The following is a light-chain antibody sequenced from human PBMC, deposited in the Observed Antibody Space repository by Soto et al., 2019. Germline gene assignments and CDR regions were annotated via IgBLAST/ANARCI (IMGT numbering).Light chain of an antibody. V-gene: IGLV2-14*01. Sequence: QSALTQPRSVSGSPGQSVTISCTGSSSDIGGYDYVSWYQQHPDKAPKLIIYEVTNRPSGASIRFSGSKSGNTASLTVSGLQAEDEAEYYCSSYTTSSTVVFGGGTKVTVL. J-gene: IGLJ2*01. CDR2: EVT. CDR3: SSYTTSSTVV. CDR1: SSDIGGYDY.